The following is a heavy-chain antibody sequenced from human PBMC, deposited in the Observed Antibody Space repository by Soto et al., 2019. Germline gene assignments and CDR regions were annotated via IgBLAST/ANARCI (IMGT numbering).Heavy chain of an antibody. V-gene: IGHV5-10-1*03. CDR3: ARRGYGGYGGGDAFDI. J-gene: IGHJ3*02. D-gene: IGHD5-12*01. CDR1: GYSFTSYW. Sequence: EVQLVQSGAEVTKPGESLRISCKGSGYSFTSYWISWVRQMTGKGLEWMGRIDPSDSYTNYSPSFQGHVTISADKSVSTAYLQWSSLKASDTAMYYGARRGYGGYGGGDAFDIWCQGTMVTVSS. CDR2: IDPSDSYT.